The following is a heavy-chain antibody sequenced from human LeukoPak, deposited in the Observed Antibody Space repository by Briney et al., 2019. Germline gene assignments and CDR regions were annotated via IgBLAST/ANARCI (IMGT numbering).Heavy chain of an antibody. D-gene: IGHD6-6*01. CDR3: ARDQRVTGRPDIDY. J-gene: IGHJ4*02. CDR2: ISSDGSST. V-gene: IGHV3-74*03. CDR1: GFTFRNHW. Sequence: EGSLRLSCAASGFTFRNHWMHWVRQTPGKGLVWVSRISSDGSSTTYADSVKGRFTISRDNAKNTLYLQMNNLRAEDTAMYYCARDQRVTGRPDIDYWGQGTLVIVSS.